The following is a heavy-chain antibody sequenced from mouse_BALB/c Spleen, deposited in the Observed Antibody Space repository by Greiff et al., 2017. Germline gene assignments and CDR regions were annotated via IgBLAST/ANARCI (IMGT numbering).Heavy chain of an antibody. D-gene: IGHD1-1*02. Sequence: EVMLVESGGGLVKPGGSLKLSCAASGFTFSDYYMYWVRQTPEKRLEWVATISDGGSYTYYPDSVKGRFTISRDNAKNNLYLQMSSLKSEDTAMYYCARGPGNYFDYWGQGTTLTVSS. V-gene: IGHV5-4*02. CDR3: ARGPGNYFDY. J-gene: IGHJ2*01. CDR2: ISDGGSYT. CDR1: GFTFSDYY.